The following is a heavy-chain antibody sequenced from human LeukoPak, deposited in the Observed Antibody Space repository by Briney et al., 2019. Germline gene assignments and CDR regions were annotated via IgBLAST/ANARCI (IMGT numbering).Heavy chain of an antibody. CDR3: AKDVIVAGRSGFDY. CDR2: ISDSGDST. Sequence: GGSLRLSCAASGFTFSSSAMSWVRQAPGKGLEWVSAISDSGDSTYYADSVKGRFTVSRDNSKNTLYLQMNSLRAEDTAVYYCAKDVIVAGRSGFDYWGQGTLVTVSS. J-gene: IGHJ4*02. V-gene: IGHV3-23*01. CDR1: GFTFSSSA. D-gene: IGHD5-12*01.